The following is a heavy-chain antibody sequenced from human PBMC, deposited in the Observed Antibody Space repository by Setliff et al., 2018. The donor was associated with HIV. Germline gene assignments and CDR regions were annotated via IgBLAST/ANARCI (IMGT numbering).Heavy chain of an antibody. CDR1: GGSFSDYY. CDR2: INDRGNT. V-gene: IGHV4-34*01. D-gene: IGHD5-12*01. CDR3: ARGRHIEATIPLDH. Sequence: SETLSLTCTVSGGSFSDYYWTWIRQPPNEGLEWIGEINDRGNTNYMPSLRSRVTISVDTSKNQFSLKLTSVTAADSAIYYCARGRHIEATIPLDHWGQGTLVTSPQ. J-gene: IGHJ4*02.